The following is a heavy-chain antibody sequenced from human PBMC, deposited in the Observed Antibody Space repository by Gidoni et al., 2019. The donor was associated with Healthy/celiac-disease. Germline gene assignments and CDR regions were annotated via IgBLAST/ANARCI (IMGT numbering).Heavy chain of an antibody. Sequence: QVQLVQSGAEVKKPGASVKVSCKASGYTFTSYYMHWVRQAPGQGLEWMGIINPSGGSTSYAQKFQGRVTMTRDTSTSTVYMELSSLRSEDTAVYYCARARMDIVVVPADYYYYYGMDVWGQGTTVTVSS. CDR1: GYTFTSYY. CDR3: ARARMDIVVVPADYYYYYGMDV. D-gene: IGHD2-2*03. CDR2: INPSGGST. V-gene: IGHV1-46*01. J-gene: IGHJ6*02.